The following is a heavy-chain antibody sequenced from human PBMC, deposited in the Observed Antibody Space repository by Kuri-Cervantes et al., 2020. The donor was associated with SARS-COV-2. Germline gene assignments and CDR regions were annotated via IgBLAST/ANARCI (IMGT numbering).Heavy chain of an antibody. CDR3: AVYSSSPYYYYMDV. J-gene: IGHJ6*03. Sequence: GSLRLSCTVSGYSISSGYYWGWIRQPPGKGLEWIGSIYHSGSTYYNPSLKSRVTISVDTSKNQFSLKLSSVTAADTAVYYCAVYSSSPYYYYMDVWGKGTTVTVSS. D-gene: IGHD6-13*01. V-gene: IGHV4-38-2*02. CDR2: IYHSGST. CDR1: GYSISSGYY.